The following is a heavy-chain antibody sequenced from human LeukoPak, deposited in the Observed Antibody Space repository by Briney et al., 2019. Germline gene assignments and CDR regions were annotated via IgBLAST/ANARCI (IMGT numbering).Heavy chain of an antibody. CDR2: ISGIDGST. V-gene: IGHV3-23*01. D-gene: IGHD6-19*01. J-gene: IGHJ4*02. Sequence: GGSLRLSCAASGFTFSSYAMSWVRQAPGKGLEWVSAISGIDGSTYYADSVKGRFTISRDNSKNTLYLQMNRLRAEDTAVYYCARDAGLSSAWGIIPGYYFDYWGQGTLVTVSS. CDR3: ARDAGLSSAWGIIPGYYFDY. CDR1: GFTFSSYA.